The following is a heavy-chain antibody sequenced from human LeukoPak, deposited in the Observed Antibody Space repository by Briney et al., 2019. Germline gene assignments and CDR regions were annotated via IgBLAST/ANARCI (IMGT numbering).Heavy chain of an antibody. D-gene: IGHD5-18*01. J-gene: IGHJ5*02. CDR2: IIGPGGDT. CDR3: AKDRGYSPRGGWFDP. V-gene: IGHV3-23*01. Sequence: QPGGSLRLSCTASGFSFNSYAMNWVRQAPGKGLEWVASIIGPGGDTYHAGSVRGRFTISRDNSKNTLYLQMNSLRAEDTAVYYCAKDRGYSPRGGWFDPWGQGTLVTVSS. CDR1: GFSFNSYA.